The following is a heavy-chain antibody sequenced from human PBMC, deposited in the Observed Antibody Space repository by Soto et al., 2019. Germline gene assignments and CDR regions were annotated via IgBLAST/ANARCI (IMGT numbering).Heavy chain of an antibody. CDR1: GGSISSGDYY. CDR3: ARGGRGLRFLALYYGMDV. J-gene: IGHJ6*02. D-gene: IGHD3-3*01. CDR2: IYYSGST. Sequence: QVQLQESGPGLVKPSQTLSLTCTVSGGSISSGDYYWSWIRQPPGKGLEWIGYIYYSGSTYYNPSLMSRVTISVDTSKNQFSMKLSSVTAADTAVYYCARGGRGLRFLALYYGMDVWGQGTTVTVSS. V-gene: IGHV4-30-4*01.